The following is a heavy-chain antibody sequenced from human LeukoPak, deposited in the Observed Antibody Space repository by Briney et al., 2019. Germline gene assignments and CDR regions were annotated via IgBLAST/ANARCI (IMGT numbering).Heavy chain of an antibody. Sequence: SETLSLTCTISGGSISSNYWSWIRQPPGKGLEWIGYCHYSGNTNYNPSLKSRAAISVDMSKNQFSLTLNSVTAADTAVYYCARSASSTSRSAFDIWGQGTRVTASS. V-gene: IGHV4-59*13. J-gene: IGHJ3*02. CDR2: CHYSGNT. CDR1: GGSISSNY. CDR3: ARSASSTSRSAFDI.